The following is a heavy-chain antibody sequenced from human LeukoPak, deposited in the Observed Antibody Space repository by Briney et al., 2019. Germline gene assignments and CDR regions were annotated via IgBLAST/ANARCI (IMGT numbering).Heavy chain of an antibody. J-gene: IGHJ6*02. CDR1: GYTFTSYA. CDR2: INTNTGNP. CDR3: ARVSLGNEPGSPQNYYYYGMDV. Sequence: ASVKVSCRASGYTFTSYAMNWVRQAPGQGLEWMGWINTNTGNPTYAQGFTGRFVFSLDTSVSTAYLQISSLKAEDTAVYYCARVSLGNEPGSPQNYYYYGMDVWGQGTTVTVSS. V-gene: IGHV7-4-1*02.